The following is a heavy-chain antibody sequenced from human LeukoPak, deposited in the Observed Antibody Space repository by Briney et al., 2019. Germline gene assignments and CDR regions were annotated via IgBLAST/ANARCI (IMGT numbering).Heavy chain of an antibody. J-gene: IGHJ4*02. CDR1: GYTFTGYY. CDR2: INPNSGGT. CDR3: ARDPRAEGYDFWSGYYKGVGSDY. D-gene: IGHD3-3*01. Sequence: ASVKVSCKASGYTFTGYYMHWVRQAPGQGLEWMGWINPNSGGTNYAQKFQGRVTMTRDTSISTAYMELSRLRSDDTAVYYCARDPRAEGYDFWSGYYKGVGSDYWGQGTLVTVSS. V-gene: IGHV1-2*02.